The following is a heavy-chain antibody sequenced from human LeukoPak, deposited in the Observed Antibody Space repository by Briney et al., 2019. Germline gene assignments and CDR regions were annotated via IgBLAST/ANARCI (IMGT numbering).Heavy chain of an antibody. CDR1: GYTLTELS. CDR3: ATSIVGPTTDAFDI. V-gene: IGHV1-24*01. J-gene: IGHJ3*02. CDR2: FDPEDGET. Sequence: ALVKVSCKVSGYTLTELSMHWVRQAPGKGLEWMGGFDPEDGETIYAQKFQGRVTMTEDTSTDTAYMELSSLRSEDTAVYYCATSIVGPTTDAFDIWGQGTMVTVSP. D-gene: IGHD1-26*01.